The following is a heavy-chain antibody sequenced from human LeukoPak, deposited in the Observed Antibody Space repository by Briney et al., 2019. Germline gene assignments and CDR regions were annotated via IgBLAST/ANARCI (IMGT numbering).Heavy chain of an antibody. J-gene: IGHJ6*03. Sequence: PGRSLRLSCAASGFTFRTYAMNWVRQAPGKGLEWVAVISDDGSNKYYAESVKGQFTISRDNSKNTLYLQMNSLRAEDTAVYYCARVEYQQYYYYYMDVWGKGTTVTISS. CDR1: GFTFRTYA. CDR2: ISDDGSNK. D-gene: IGHD2-2*01. CDR3: ARVEYQQYYYYYMDV. V-gene: IGHV3-30*04.